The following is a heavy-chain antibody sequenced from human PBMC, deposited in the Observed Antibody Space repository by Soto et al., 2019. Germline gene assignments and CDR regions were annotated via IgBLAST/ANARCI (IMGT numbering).Heavy chain of an antibody. J-gene: IGHJ4*02. V-gene: IGHV3-30-3*01. CDR1: GFTVSSYA. D-gene: IGHD2-15*01. Sequence: QVQLVESGGGVVQPGRSLRLSCTASGFTVSSYAMHWVRQAPGKGLEWVAVISYDGGEKYYADSVKGRFTISRDNSKNSLFLQMNSLRPEATAVYYCARDHCRGGTCAFTYWGQGTLVTVSS. CDR2: ISYDGGEK. CDR3: ARDHCRGGTCAFTY.